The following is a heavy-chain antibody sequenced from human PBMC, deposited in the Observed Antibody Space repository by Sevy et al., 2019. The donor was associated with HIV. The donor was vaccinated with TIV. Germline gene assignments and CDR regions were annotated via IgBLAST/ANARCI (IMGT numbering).Heavy chain of an antibody. CDR3: ATATEDRGLDAFDI. D-gene: IGHD4-17*01. CDR1: GGSISSGDYY. V-gene: IGHV4-30-4*01. J-gene: IGHJ3*02. Sequence: SETLSLTCTVSGGSISSGDYYWSWIRQPPGKGLEWIGYIYYSGSTYYNPSLKSRVTISVDTSKNQFSLKLSSVTAADTAVYYCATATEDRGLDAFDIWGQRTMVTVSS. CDR2: IYYSGST.